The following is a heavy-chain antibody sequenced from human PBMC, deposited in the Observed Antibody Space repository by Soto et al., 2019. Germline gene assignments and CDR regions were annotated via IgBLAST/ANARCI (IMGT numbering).Heavy chain of an antibody. CDR3: ARGPPYSSSKWFGP. CDR2: INHSGST. D-gene: IGHD6-6*01. J-gene: IGHJ5*02. CDR1: GGSFSGYY. V-gene: IGHV4-34*01. Sequence: QVQLQQWGAGLLKPSETLSLTCAVYGGSFSGYYWSWIRQPPGKGLEWIGEINHSGSTNYNPSLKSRVTISVDTSKNQFSLKLSSVTAADTAVYYCARGPPYSSSKWFGPWGQGTLVTVSS.